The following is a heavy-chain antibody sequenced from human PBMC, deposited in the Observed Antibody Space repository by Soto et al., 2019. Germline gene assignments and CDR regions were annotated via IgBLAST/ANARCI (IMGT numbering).Heavy chain of an antibody. D-gene: IGHD3-10*01. J-gene: IGHJ3*02. V-gene: IGHV1-46*03. CDR1: GYTFTSYY. Sequence: ASVKVSCKASGYTFTSYYMHWVRQAPGQGLEWMGIINPSGGSTSYAQKSQGRVTMTRDTSTSTVYMELSSLRSEDTAVYYCDRDISVRRAHDAFDIWGQGTMVSVS. CDR2: INPSGGST. CDR3: DRDISVRRAHDAFDI.